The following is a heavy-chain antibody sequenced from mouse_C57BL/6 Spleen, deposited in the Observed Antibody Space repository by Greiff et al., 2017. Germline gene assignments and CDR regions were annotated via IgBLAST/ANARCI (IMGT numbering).Heavy chain of an antibody. Sequence: QVQLQQPGAELVRPGTSVKLSCKASGYTFTSYWMHWVKQRPGQGLEWIGVIDPSDSYTNYNQKFKGKATLTVDTSSSTAYMQLSSLTSEDSAVYYCARSRWLDYWGQGTTLTVSS. CDR3: ARSRWLDY. CDR2: IDPSDSYT. V-gene: IGHV1-59*01. CDR1: GYTFTSYW. J-gene: IGHJ2*01. D-gene: IGHD2-3*01.